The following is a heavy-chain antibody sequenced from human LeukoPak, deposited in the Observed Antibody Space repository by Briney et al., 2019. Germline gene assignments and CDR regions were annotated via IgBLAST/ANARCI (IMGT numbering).Heavy chain of an antibody. CDR1: GFTFSSYA. CDR3: AKNPEGTVTYLFDY. V-gene: IGHV3-23*01. J-gene: IGHJ4*02. D-gene: IGHD4-17*01. Sequence: PGGSLRLSCAASGFTFSSYAMSWVRQAPGKGLEWVSAISGSGGSTYYADSVKGRFTTSRDNSKNTLYLQMNSLRAEDTAVYYCAKNPEGTVTYLFDYWGQGTLVTVSS. CDR2: ISGSGGST.